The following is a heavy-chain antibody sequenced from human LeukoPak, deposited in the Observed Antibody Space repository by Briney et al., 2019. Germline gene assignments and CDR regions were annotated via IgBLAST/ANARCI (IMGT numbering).Heavy chain of an antibody. CDR2: IKQDGSEK. V-gene: IGHV3-7*03. CDR3: AKVSYSSGWSKFDY. J-gene: IGHJ4*02. CDR1: GFTFSSYW. Sequence: GGSLRLSCAASGFTFSSYWMTWVRQTPGKGLGWVANIKQDGSEKYYVDSVKGRFTISRDNAKNSLYLQMNSLRAEDTAVYYCAKVSYSSGWSKFDYWGQGTLVTVSS. D-gene: IGHD6-19*01.